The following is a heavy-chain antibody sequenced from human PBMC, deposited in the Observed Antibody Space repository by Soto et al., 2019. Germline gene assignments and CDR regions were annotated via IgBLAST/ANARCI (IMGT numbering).Heavy chain of an antibody. J-gene: IGHJ5*02. Sequence: VKVSCKASGYTFTSYGISWVRQAPGQGLEWMGWISAYNGNTNYAQKLQGRVTMTTDTSTSTAYMELRSLRSDDTAVYYCAIYDSSGYYGWFDPWGQGTLVTVSS. CDR2: ISAYNGNT. D-gene: IGHD3-22*01. V-gene: IGHV1-18*01. CDR1: GYTFTSYG. CDR3: AIYDSSGYYGWFDP.